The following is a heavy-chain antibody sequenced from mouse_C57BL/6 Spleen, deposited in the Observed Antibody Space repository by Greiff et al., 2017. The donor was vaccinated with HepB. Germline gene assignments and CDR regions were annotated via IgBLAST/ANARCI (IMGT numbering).Heavy chain of an antibody. Sequence: VQLQQSGPVLVKPGASVKMSCKASGYTFTDYYMNWVKQSHGKSLEWIGVINPYNGGTSYNQKFKGKATLTVDKSSSTAYMELNSLTSEDSAVYYCARETAQAPFYAMDYWGQGTSVTVSS. CDR3: ARETAQAPFYAMDY. CDR2: INPYNGGT. CDR1: GYTFTDYY. J-gene: IGHJ4*01. D-gene: IGHD3-2*02. V-gene: IGHV1-19*01.